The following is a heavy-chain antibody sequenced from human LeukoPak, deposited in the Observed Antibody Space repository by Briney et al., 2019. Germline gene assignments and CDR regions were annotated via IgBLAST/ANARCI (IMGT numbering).Heavy chain of an antibody. Sequence: ASVKVSCKASGYTFTSYGISWVRQAPGHGLEWMGWISAYNGNTNYAQKLQGRVTMTTDTSTSTAYMELRSLRSDDTAVYYCARVRSYSSGWSLGFYWGQGSLVTVSS. CDR3: ARVRSYSSGWSLGFY. V-gene: IGHV1-18*01. CDR1: GYTFTSYG. J-gene: IGHJ4*02. D-gene: IGHD6-19*01. CDR2: ISAYNGNT.